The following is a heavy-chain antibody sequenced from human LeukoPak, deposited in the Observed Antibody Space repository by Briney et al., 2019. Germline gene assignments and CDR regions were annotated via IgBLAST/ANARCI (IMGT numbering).Heavy chain of an antibody. CDR1: GGSISSSSYY. CDR3: ARDVVVPAATFDY. D-gene: IGHD2-2*01. J-gene: IGHJ4*02. CDR2: IYYSGRT. V-gene: IGHV4-39*07. Sequence: PSETLSLTCTVSGGSISSSSYYWGWIRQPPGKGLEWIGSIYYSGRTYYNPSLKSRVTISVDTSKNQFSLKLSSVTAADTAVYYCARDVVVPAATFDYWGQGTLVTVSS.